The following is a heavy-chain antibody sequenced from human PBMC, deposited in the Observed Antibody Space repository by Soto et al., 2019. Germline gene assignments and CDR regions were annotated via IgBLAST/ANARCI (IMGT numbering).Heavy chain of an antibody. Sequence: SETLSLTCTVSGGSISLYYWNWIRQSPGKGLEWIGYMYYSGSTNYRSSLKSRVTISGDTSKNQFSLRLRSVTAADTAVYFCARCTGYGDSYFDYWGQGALVTVSS. J-gene: IGHJ4*02. CDR3: ARCTGYGDSYFDY. CDR1: GGSISLYY. D-gene: IGHD4-17*01. V-gene: IGHV4-59*01. CDR2: MYYSGST.